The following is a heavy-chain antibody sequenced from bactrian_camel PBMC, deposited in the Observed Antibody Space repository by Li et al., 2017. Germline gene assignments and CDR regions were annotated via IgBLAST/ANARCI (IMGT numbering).Heavy chain of an antibody. D-gene: IGHD5*01. CDR1: EYAYMRHC. V-gene: IGHV3S40*01. Sequence: DVQLVESGGGSVQAGGSLKLSCVVSEYAYMRHCLGWFRQTPGQEREGVASIRPAGATTAYASSVRDRFVISLDTATDTVYLQMNSLKPEDTATYYCAAAGSARCFGLSPLGYRYEGQGTQVTVS. J-gene: IGHJ4*01. CDR2: IRPAGATT.